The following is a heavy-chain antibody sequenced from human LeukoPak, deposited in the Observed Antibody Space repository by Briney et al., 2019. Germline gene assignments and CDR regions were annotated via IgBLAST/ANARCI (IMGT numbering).Heavy chain of an antibody. CDR3: AGLYGSGSNYKDY. CDR2: TSSDGSNK. CDR1: GFTFNNFA. J-gene: IGHJ4*02. D-gene: IGHD3-10*01. Sequence: GMSLRLSCAASGFTFNNFARHWFRQAPGKGLEWVAVTSSDGSNKFYADSVKGRFTISRDNSKNTVYLQMSTLRAEDTALYYCAGLYGSGSNYKDYWGQGTLVTVSS. V-gene: IGHV3-30-3*01.